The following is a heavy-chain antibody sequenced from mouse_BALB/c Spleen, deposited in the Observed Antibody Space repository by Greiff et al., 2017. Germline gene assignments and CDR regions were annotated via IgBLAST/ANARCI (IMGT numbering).Heavy chain of an antibody. Sequence: QVQLQQPGAELVKPGASVKLSCKASGYTFTSYWMHWVKQRPGQGLEWIGEINPSNGRTNYNEKFKSKATLTVDKSSSTAYMQLSSLTSEDSAVYYCERATATEFDYWGQGTTLTVSS. CDR1: GYTFTSYW. V-gene: IGHV1S81*02. CDR2: INPSNGRT. J-gene: IGHJ2*01. CDR3: ERATATEFDY. D-gene: IGHD1-2*01.